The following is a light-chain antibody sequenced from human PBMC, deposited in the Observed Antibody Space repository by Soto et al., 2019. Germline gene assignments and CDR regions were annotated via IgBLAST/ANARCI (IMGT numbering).Light chain of an antibody. CDR2: GAS. CDR3: QQRSNWPPT. CDR1: ERISSH. V-gene: IGKV3-15*01. Sequence: MVMTKSPATLCVSPGGRATLSCRAIERISSHLACFQQKPGQPPRLLIYGASTRATGIPARFSGSGSETEFTLTISSLQSEDFAVYYCQQRSNWPPTFGPGTKVDIK. J-gene: IGKJ3*01.